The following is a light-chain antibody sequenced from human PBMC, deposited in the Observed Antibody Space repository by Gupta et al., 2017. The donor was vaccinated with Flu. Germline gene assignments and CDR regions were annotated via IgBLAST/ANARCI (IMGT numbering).Light chain of an antibody. V-gene: IGKV3-11*01. J-gene: IGKJ5*01. CDR1: QRLRSY. CDR2: DAS. CDR3: QLRSSWPPLT. Sequence: IVLTLSPATLSLSPAERATLSCRASQRLRSYLAWNIKRPAQAPRLRIYDASNRDTGIQARFSGSGSGKDSTRAISSREREEFAGEAGQLRSSWPPLTFGQGTRLEIK.